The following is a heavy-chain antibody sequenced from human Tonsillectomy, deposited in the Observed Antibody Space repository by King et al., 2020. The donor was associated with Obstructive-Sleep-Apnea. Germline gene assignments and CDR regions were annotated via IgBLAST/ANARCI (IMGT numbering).Heavy chain of an antibody. V-gene: IGHV3-23*04. CDR3: AKDCSSTSCCCGPYDAFDM. J-gene: IGHJ3*02. Sequence: VQLVESGGGLVQPGGSLRLSCSASGFTFSNYAMSWVRQAPGKGLEWVSGMSGSGDYTYYADSVKGRFTISRDNSKNTLYLQMNSLRAEDMAVYYCAKDCSSTSCCCGPYDAFDMWGQGTMVTVSS. D-gene: IGHD2-2*01. CDR1: GFTFSNYA. CDR2: MSGSGDYT.